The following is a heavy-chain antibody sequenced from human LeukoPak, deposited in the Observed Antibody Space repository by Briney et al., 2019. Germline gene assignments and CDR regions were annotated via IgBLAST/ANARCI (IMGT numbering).Heavy chain of an antibody. Sequence: PSETLSLTCAVYGGSFSGYYWSWIRQPPGKGLEWIGEINRSGSTNYNPSLKSRVTISVDTSKNQFSLKLSSVTAADTAVYYCALFRIQLWLRSGSYFDYWGQGTLVTVSS. CDR2: INRSGST. CDR1: GGSFSGYY. J-gene: IGHJ4*02. V-gene: IGHV4-34*01. D-gene: IGHD5-18*01. CDR3: ALFRIQLWLRSGSYFDY.